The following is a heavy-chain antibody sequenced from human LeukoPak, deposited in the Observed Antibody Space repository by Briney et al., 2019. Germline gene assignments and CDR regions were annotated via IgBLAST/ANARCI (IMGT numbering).Heavy chain of an antibody. V-gene: IGHV3-30-3*01. CDR1: GFTFSINA. CDR2: ISYDGTKQ. CDR3: ARDHYFDISGYLDY. Sequence: QTGGSLRLSCEGSGFTFSINAMHWVRQAPGKGLEWRAVISYDGTKQYFADSVKGRFTISRDNVKNSLYLEMNSLRVEDSAVYYCARDHYFDISGYLDYWGQGTPVTVSS. J-gene: IGHJ4*02. D-gene: IGHD3-22*01.